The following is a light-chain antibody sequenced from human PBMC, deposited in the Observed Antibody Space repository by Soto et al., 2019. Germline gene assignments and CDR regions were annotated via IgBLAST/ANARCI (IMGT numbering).Light chain of an antibody. V-gene: IGLV2-8*01. CDR3: SSYVGSNNLL. CDR2: EVS. CDR1: SSDVGAYNY. J-gene: IGLJ2*01. Sequence: QSALTQPPSASGSPGQSVTISCTGTSSDVGAYNYVSWYQQDPGKAPKLMISEVSKRPSGVPDRFSGSKSGNTASLTVSGLQAEDEADYYCSSYVGSNNLLFGGGTQLTVL.